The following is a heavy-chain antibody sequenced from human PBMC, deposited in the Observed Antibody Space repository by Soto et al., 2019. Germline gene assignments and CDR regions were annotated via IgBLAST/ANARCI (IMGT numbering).Heavy chain of an antibody. CDR3: ARVREYYGSGSKGFDY. D-gene: IGHD3-10*01. CDR1: GYTFTSYG. CDR2: ISAYNGNT. J-gene: IGHJ4*02. V-gene: IGHV1-18*01. Sequence: ASVKVSCKASGYTFTSYGISWVRQAPGQGLEWMGWISAYNGNTNYAQKLQGRVTMTTDTSTSTAYMELRSLRSDDTAVYYCARVREYYGSGSKGFDYWGQGTLVTVSS.